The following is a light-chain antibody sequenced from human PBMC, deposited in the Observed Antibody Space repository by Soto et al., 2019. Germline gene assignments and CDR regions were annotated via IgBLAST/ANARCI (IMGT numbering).Light chain of an antibody. Sequence: EGVLTQSPGTLSLSPGEIATISCRASQSVSNNYFAWYQQKPGQAPRLLIFGSSDRATGIPDRFSGSGSGTDFTLTISRLEPEDFAVYYCQQYGSSPPYTFGQGTKREIK. V-gene: IGKV3-20*01. CDR1: QSVSNNY. CDR2: GSS. CDR3: QQYGSSPPYT. J-gene: IGKJ2*01.